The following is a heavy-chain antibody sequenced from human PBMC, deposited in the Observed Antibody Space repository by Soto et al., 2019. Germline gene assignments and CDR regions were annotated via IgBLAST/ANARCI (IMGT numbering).Heavy chain of an antibody. J-gene: IGHJ5*02. Sequence: GGSLRLSCAASGFTFSDYFMSWIRQAPGKGLEWVSFISGSSDNIKYADSVKGRFTISRDNAKNSLYLQMNSLRAEDTAVYYCVRGSARSVVVPRVDGDNWFDPWGQGTLVTVSS. V-gene: IGHV3-11*06. D-gene: IGHD2-2*01. CDR3: VRGSARSVVVPRVDGDNWFDP. CDR1: GFTFSDYF. CDR2: ISGSSDNI.